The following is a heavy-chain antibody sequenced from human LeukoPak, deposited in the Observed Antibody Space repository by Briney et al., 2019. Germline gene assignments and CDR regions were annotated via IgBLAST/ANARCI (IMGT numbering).Heavy chain of an antibody. Sequence: ASVKVSCKASGYTFTNYYIHWVRQAPGQGLGWMGVINPSGGSTSYAQKFQGRVTITRDPSASTVYVELRSLRSEDGAVYYCAGEFASGWFDPWGQGALVTVSS. CDR3: AGEFASGWFDP. CDR1: GYTFTNYY. V-gene: IGHV1-46*01. D-gene: IGHD7-27*01. J-gene: IGHJ5*02. CDR2: INPSGGST.